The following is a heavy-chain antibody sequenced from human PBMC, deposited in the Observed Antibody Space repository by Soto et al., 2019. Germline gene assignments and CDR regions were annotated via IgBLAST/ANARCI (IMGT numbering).Heavy chain of an antibody. CDR3: ARESGRWLQGDDWFDP. Sequence: QVQLQESGPGLVKPSETLSLTCTVSGGSVSSGSYYWSWIRQPPGKGLEWIGYIYYSGSTNYNPSLKSRVTISVDTSKNQFSLKLSSVTAADTAVYYCARESGRWLQGDDWFDPWGQGTLVTVSS. CDR1: GGSVSSGSYY. D-gene: IGHD3-10*01. J-gene: IGHJ5*02. V-gene: IGHV4-61*01. CDR2: IYYSGST.